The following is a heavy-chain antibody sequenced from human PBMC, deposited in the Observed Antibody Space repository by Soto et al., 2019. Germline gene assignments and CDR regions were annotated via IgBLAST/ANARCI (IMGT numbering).Heavy chain of an antibody. V-gene: IGHV3-11*01. CDR1: GFSFTNFA. CDR3: ARDKSQQLVPGWFDP. J-gene: IGHJ5*02. CDR2: ISSSGSTI. D-gene: IGHD6-13*01. Sequence: GGSLRLSCAASGFSFTNFAMSWVRQAPGKGLEWVSYISSSGSTIYYADSVKGRFTISRDNAKNSLYLQMNSLRAEDTAVYYCARDKSQQLVPGWFDPWGQGTLVTVSS.